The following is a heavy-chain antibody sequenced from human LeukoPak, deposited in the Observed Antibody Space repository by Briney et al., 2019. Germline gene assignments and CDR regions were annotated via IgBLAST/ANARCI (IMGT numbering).Heavy chain of an antibody. CDR1: GFNFDRYT. V-gene: IGHV3-43*01. CDR3: AKELDTMFFDY. CDR2: AGWAGGTT. D-gene: IGHD3-10*02. J-gene: IGHJ4*02. Sequence: GSLRLSCATSGFNFDRYTIHWVRQAPGKGLEWVSLAGWAGGTTLYSDSVRGRFTISRDSGRKSVYLQMNSLTTDDTAFYFCAKELDTMFFDYWGQGALVTVSS.